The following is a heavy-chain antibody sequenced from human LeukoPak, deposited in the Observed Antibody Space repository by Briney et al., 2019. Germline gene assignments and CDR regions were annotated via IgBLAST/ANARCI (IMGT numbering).Heavy chain of an antibody. CDR3: ARGRNYYDSSGYYYEGDAFDI. J-gene: IGHJ3*02. V-gene: IGHV1-46*01. D-gene: IGHD3-22*01. Sequence: ASVKVSCEASGYTFTGYYMYWVRQAPGQGLEWMGIINPSGGSIRYAQKFQGRVTMTRDTSTSTVYMELSSLRSEDTAVYYCARGRNYYDSSGYYYEGDAFDIWGQGTMVTVSS. CDR1: GYTFTGYY. CDR2: INPSGGSI.